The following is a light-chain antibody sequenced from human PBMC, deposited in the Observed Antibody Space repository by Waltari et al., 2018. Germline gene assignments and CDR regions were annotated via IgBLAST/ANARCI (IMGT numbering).Light chain of an antibody. Sequence: QSALTQPASLSGSPGHSITIPCTGPSSDVGGSNYAAWYQQHPGKAPQLMIYEVSNRPSGVSNRFSGSKSGNTASLTISGLQAEDEADYYFSSYTSSSTLVVFGGGTKLTVL. CDR3: SSYTSSSTLVV. CDR2: EVS. J-gene: IGLJ2*01. V-gene: IGLV2-14*01. CDR1: SSDVGGSNY.